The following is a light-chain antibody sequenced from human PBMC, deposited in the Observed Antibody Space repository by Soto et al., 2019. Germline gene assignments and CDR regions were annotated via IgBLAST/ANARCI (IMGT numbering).Light chain of an antibody. CDR3: QESYTKFT. J-gene: IGKJ3*01. V-gene: IGKV1-39*01. CDR1: QSISTY. Sequence: DLQMTQSPSSVSASVGDRVTITCRASQSISTYLNWYQQKPGKAPKVLIYGTSTLQSGVPSRFSGGGSGTDFTLTISSLQAEDSATYYCQESYTKFTFGPGTKVDIK. CDR2: GTS.